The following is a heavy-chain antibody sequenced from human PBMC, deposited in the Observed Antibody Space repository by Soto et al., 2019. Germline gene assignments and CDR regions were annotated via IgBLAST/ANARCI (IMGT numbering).Heavy chain of an antibody. Sequence: GGSLRLSCAASGFTFTRYSMNWVRQAPGKGLEWVSSISSTTNYIYYADSVKGRFTISRDNAKNSVYLQVNNLRDEDTAVYYCARDWDIVILSVPIPNYNYGMDVWGQGTTVTVSS. CDR2: ISSTTNYI. CDR3: ARDWDIVILSVPIPNYNYGMDV. CDR1: GFTFTRYS. V-gene: IGHV3-21*01. J-gene: IGHJ6*02. D-gene: IGHD2-15*01.